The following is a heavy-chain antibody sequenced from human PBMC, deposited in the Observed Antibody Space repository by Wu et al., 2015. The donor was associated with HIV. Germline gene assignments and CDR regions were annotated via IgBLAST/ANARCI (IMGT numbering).Heavy chain of an antibody. J-gene: IGHJ3*02. CDR3: ARTLATRPSFALDI. D-gene: IGHD6-6*01. V-gene: IGHV1-2*02. CDR1: GYRLIDNN. Sequence: QVQLVQSGAEVKKPGASVKVSCKASGYRLIDNNMHWVRQAPGQGLEWMGWISPNSGGTEYAQKFQGRVSMSRDTYTKTAYLEVRRVTSDDTAVYFCARTLATRPSFALDIWGQGTMLIVSS. CDR2: ISPNSGGT.